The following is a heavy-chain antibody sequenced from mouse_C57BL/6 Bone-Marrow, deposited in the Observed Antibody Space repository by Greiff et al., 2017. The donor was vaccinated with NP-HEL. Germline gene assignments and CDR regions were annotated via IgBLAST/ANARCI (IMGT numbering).Heavy chain of an antibody. Sequence: QVQLQQPGAELVKPGASVKLSCKASGYTFTSYWMHWVKQRPGQGLEWIGMIHPNSGSTNYNEKFKSKATLTVDKSSSTAYMQLSSLTSEDSAVYYCARREYSNYFYYFDYWGQGTTLTVSS. CDR2: IHPNSGST. V-gene: IGHV1-64*01. CDR3: ARREYSNYFYYFDY. D-gene: IGHD2-5*01. CDR1: GYTFTSYW. J-gene: IGHJ2*01.